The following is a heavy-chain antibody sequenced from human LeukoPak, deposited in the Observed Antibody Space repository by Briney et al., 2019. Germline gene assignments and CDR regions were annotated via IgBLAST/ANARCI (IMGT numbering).Heavy chain of an antibody. D-gene: IGHD2-2*01. CDR1: GGSFSGYY. CDR3: ARASRGTFGYMDV. CDR2: INHSGST. J-gene: IGHJ6*03. Sequence: SETLSLTCAVYGGSFSGYYWSWIRQPPGKGLEWIGEINHSGSTNYNPSLKSRVTISVDTSKNQFSLKLSSVTAADTAVYYCARASRGTFGYMDVWGKGTTVIVSS. V-gene: IGHV4-34*01.